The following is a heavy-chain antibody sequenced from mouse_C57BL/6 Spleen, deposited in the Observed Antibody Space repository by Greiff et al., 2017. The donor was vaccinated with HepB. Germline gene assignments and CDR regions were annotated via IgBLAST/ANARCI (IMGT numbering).Heavy chain of an antibody. J-gene: IGHJ2*01. D-gene: IGHD2-3*01. Sequence: EVQLVDSGGGLVQSGRSLRLSCATSGFTFSDFYMEWVRQAPGKGLEWIAASRNKANDYTTEYSASVKGRFIVSRDTSQSILYLQMNALRAEDTAIYYCARDAGYGYYDYWGQGTTLTVSS. V-gene: IGHV7-1*01. CDR1: GFTFSDFY. CDR3: ARDAGYGYYDY. CDR2: SRNKANDYTT.